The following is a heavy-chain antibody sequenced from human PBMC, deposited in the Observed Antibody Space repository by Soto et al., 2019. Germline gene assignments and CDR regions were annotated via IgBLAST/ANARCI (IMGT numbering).Heavy chain of an antibody. CDR2: IYPSDSDT. Sequence: GESLKISCKGFGYSFTTYWIGWVRQMPGKGLEWMGIIYPSDSDTRYSPSFQGQVTISADKSISTAYLQWSSLKASDTAMYYCARKRYCTSTRCSYGMDVWGQGATVTVSS. D-gene: IGHD2-2*01. V-gene: IGHV5-51*01. CDR3: ARKRYCTSTRCSYGMDV. CDR1: GYSFTTYW. J-gene: IGHJ6*02.